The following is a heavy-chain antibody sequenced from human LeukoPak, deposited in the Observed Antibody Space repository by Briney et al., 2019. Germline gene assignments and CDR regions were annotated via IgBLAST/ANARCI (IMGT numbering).Heavy chain of an antibody. CDR1: GFTFSSYA. V-gene: IGHV3-23*01. CDR3: TRVLLWFGGKNFDY. D-gene: IGHD3-10*01. J-gene: IGHJ4*02. Sequence: GGSLRLSCAASGFTFSSYAMSWVRQAPGKGLEWVSAISGSGGSTYYADSVKGRFTISRDNSKNTLYLRMNSLRAEDTAVYYCTRVLLWFGGKNFDYWGQGTLVTVSS. CDR2: ISGSGGST.